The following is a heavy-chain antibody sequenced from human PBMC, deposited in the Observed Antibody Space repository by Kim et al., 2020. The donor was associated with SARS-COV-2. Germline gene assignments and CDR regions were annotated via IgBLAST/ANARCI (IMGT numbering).Heavy chain of an antibody. D-gene: IGHD3-10*01. V-gene: IGHV3-21*04. CDR1: GFTFSSYS. Sequence: GGSLRLSCAASGFTFSSYSMNWVRQAPGKGLEWVSSISSSSSYIYYADSVKGRFTISRDNAKNSLNLQMNSRRAEDTAVYYCARDSYGSGSYSRNWFDPWGQGTLVTVSS. J-gene: IGHJ5*02. CDR2: ISSSSSYI. CDR3: ARDSYGSGSYSRNWFDP.